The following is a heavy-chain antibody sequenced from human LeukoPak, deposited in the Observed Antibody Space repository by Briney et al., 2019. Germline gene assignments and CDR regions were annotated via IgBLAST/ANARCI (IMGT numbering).Heavy chain of an antibody. Sequence: PGGSLRLSCAASGFTFSSYEMSWVRQAPGKGLEWVSYISSSGSTIYYADSVKGRFTISRDNAKNSLYLQMNSLRAEDTAVYYCARILRYFDWSPRPYYYMNVWGKGTTVTVSS. CDR3: ARILRYFDWSPRPYYYMNV. V-gene: IGHV3-48*03. J-gene: IGHJ6*03. CDR1: GFTFSSYE. D-gene: IGHD3-9*01. CDR2: ISSSGSTI.